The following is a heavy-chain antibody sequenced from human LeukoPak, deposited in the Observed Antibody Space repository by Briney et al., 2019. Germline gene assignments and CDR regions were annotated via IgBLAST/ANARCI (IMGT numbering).Heavy chain of an antibody. J-gene: IGHJ4*02. CDR3: ARGVESGASGWYYFDY. V-gene: IGHV3-66*02. D-gene: IGHD6-19*01. CDR2: IYSGGST. Sequence: GGSLRLSCAASGFIVSSNYMSWVRQAPGKGLEWVSVIYSGGSTYYADSVKGRFTISRDNSKNTLYLQMNSLRAEDTAVYYCARGVESGASGWYYFDYWGQGTLVTVSS. CDR1: GFIVSSNY.